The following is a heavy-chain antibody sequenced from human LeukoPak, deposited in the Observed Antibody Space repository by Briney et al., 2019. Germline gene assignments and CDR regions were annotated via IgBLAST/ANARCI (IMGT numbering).Heavy chain of an antibody. CDR1: GFTFSSYW. V-gene: IGHV3-74*01. CDR3: ARETTYYYFSGSYRWFDP. J-gene: IGHJ5*02. D-gene: IGHD3-10*01. Sequence: GGSLRLSCAAPGFTFSSYWMHWVRQAPGKGLVWVSRINSDGSSTRYADSVKGRFTISRDNAKNTLYLQMNSLRAEDTAVYYCARETTYYYFSGSYRWFDPWGQGTLVTVSS. CDR2: INSDGSST.